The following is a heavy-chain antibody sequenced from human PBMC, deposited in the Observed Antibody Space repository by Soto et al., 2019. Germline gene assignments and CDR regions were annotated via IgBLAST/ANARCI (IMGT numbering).Heavy chain of an antibody. CDR3: AKEGGLSGSYYISSSYYFDY. CDR2: ISYDGSNT. CDR1: GFTFSSYG. Sequence: QVQLVESGGGVVQPGRSLRLSCAASGFTFSSYGMHWVRQAPGKGLEWVAIISYDGSNTYYADSVKGRFTISRDNSKNTLYLQMTSLRAEDTCVYYCAKEGGLSGSYYISSSYYFDYWGQGNRVTVSS. D-gene: IGHD1-26*01. J-gene: IGHJ4*02. V-gene: IGHV3-30*18.